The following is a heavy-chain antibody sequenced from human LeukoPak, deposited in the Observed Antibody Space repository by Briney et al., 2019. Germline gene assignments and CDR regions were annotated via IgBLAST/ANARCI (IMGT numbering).Heavy chain of an antibody. D-gene: IGHD5-24*01. CDR1: GFTFDDYA. Sequence: GGSLRLSCAASGFTFDDYAMHWVRQAPGKGLEWVSLISGDGGSTYYADSVKGRFTISRDNSKNSLYLQMNSLRTEDTALYYCAKPTEIGYNGSPLAFDYWGQGTLVTVSS. V-gene: IGHV3-43*02. CDR2: ISGDGGST. J-gene: IGHJ4*02. CDR3: AKPTEIGYNGSPLAFDY.